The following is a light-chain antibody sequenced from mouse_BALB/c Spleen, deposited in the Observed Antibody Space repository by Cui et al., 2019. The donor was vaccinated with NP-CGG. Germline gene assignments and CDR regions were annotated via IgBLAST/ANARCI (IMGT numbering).Light chain of an antibody. V-gene: IGLV1*01. CDR1: TGAVTTSNY. Sequence: AVVIQEYALTTSPGETVTLTCRSSTGAVTTSNYANWVQEKPDHLFTGLIGGTNNRAPGVPARFSGSLIGDKAALTITGAQTEDEAIYFCVLWYSNHWVFGGGTKLTVL. CDR3: VLWYSNHWV. CDR2: GTN. J-gene: IGLJ1*01.